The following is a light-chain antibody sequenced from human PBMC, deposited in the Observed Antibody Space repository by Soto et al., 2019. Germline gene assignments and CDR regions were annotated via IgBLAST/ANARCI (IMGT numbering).Light chain of an antibody. CDR2: AAS. J-gene: IGKJ2*01. Sequence: AIQMTQSPSSLSASVGDRVTITCRASQGIRNDLGWYQQKPGKDPKLMIYAASSLQSGVPSRFSGSGSGTDFTLTISSLQPEDFATYYCLQDYNYPYTFGQGTKLEIK. V-gene: IGKV1-6*01. CDR3: LQDYNYPYT. CDR1: QGIRND.